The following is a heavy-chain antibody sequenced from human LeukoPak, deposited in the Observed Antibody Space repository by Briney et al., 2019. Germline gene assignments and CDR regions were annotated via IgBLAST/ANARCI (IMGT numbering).Heavy chain of an antibody. CDR2: VSGSGVIA. D-gene: IGHD1-26*01. Sequence: PGGSLRLSCAASGFTFSNYAMTWVRQAPGKGLEWVSAVSGSGVIAYYTDSVKGRFTISRDNSKNTLYLQMSSLTAKDTAVYYCAKDRSIGTYYTFDSWGQGTLVTVSS. J-gene: IGHJ4*02. CDR3: AKDRSIGTYYTFDS. CDR1: GFTFSNYA. V-gene: IGHV3-23*01.